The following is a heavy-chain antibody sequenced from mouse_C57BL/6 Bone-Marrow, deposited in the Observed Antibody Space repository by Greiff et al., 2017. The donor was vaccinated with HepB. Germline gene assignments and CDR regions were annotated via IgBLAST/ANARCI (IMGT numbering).Heavy chain of an antibody. V-gene: IGHV1-69*02. CDR3: ARSNSYDGYLAWFAY. J-gene: IGHJ3*01. CDR2: IDPSDSYT. Sequence: VQLQQPGAELVKPGASVKLSCKASGYTFTSYWMHWVKQRPGQGLEWIGEIDPSDSYTNYNQKFKGKATLTVDTSSSTAYMQLSSLTSEDSAVYYCARSNSYDGYLAWFAYWGQGTLVTVSA. D-gene: IGHD2-3*01. CDR1: GYTFTSYW.